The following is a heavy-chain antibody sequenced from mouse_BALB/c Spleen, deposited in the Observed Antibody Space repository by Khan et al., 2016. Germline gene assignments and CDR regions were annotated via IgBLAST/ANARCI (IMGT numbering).Heavy chain of an antibody. Sequence: VQLQESGAELMKPGASVKISCKATGYTFSSYWIEWVKQRPGHGLEWIGEILPGSGNSIYNEKFKGTATFTADTSSNTAYMQLSSLTSEDSAGDFCARRGGNYWYSDGWGAGTTVTVSS. CDR1: GYTFSSYW. CDR3: ARRGGNYWYSDG. J-gene: IGHJ1*01. D-gene: IGHD1-1*01. V-gene: IGHV1-9*01. CDR2: ILPGSGNS.